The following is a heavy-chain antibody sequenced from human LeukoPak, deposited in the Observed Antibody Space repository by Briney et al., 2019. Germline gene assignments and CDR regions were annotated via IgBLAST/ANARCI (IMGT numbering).Heavy chain of an antibody. CDR1: GFTFSSYA. CDR2: ITGNGGDT. J-gene: IGHJ4*02. V-gene: IGHV3-23*01. CDR3: AKGSNSSRPYYFDY. D-gene: IGHD6-6*01. Sequence: GGSLRLSCAASGFTFSSYAMSWVRQTPGKGLEWVSAITGNGGDTYSADSVKGRLTISRDNSKNTLYLQMDSLRAEDAAVYYCAKGSNSSRPYYFDYWGQGTLVTVSS.